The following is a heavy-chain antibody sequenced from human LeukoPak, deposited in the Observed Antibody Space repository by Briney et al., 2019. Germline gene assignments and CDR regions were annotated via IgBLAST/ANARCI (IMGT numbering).Heavy chain of an antibody. CDR3: AIGRAGTRIVVVPAARGKYFQY. J-gene: IGHJ1*01. D-gene: IGHD2-2*01. V-gene: IGHV3-23*01. CDR2: SSGSGGST. CDR1: WFTFSSYA. Sequence: GGSLRLSCAASWFTFSSYAMSWVRQAPGKGLEWVSASSGSGGSTYYADSVKGRFTISRDNSKNTLYLQMKSLRAEDTAVYYCAIGRAGTRIVVVPAARGKYFQYWGQGTLVTVSS.